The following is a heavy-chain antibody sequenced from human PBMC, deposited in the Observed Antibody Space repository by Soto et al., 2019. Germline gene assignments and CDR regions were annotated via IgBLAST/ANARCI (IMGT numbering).Heavy chain of an antibody. D-gene: IGHD3-9*01. CDR3: ARQADYNILTGYFYYFED. Sequence: GESLKISCKSSVYSFTDYCIGWLRQMPVKGLEWMGIIYPCDSDARYSPSFQGQVTISVDTSINTAFLRWNSLTASDTAMYYCARQADYNILTGYFYYFEDWGQGSMVTVSS. CDR1: VYSFTDYC. J-gene: IGHJ4*02. CDR2: IYPCDSDA. V-gene: IGHV5-51*01.